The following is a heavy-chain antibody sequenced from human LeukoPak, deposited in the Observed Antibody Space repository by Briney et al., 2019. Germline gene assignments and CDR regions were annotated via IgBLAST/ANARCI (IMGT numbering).Heavy chain of an antibody. J-gene: IGHJ5*02. Sequence: GGSLRLSCAASGFTFSSYAMHWVRQAPGKGLEWVAVISYDGSNTYYADSVKGRFTISRDNSKNTLYLQMDSLRAEDTAVYYWARDRFFEFGNWFDPWGQGTLVTVSS. CDR1: GFTFSSYA. CDR3: ARDRFFEFGNWFDP. V-gene: IGHV3-30*04. CDR2: ISYDGSNT. D-gene: IGHD3-3*01.